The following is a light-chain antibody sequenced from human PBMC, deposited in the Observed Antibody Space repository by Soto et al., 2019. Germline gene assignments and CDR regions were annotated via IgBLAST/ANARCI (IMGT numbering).Light chain of an antibody. CDR3: QQFNVYPLT. CDR1: QGIRDF. Sequence: DIELTQSPSFLSACVGDRVTITCRASQGIRDFLAWYQQKPGQPPKLLIYAASTLQTGVPTRFSGIASGTEFTLIISNLQPADFATYYCQQFNVYPLTFGGGTKVEIK. CDR2: AAS. V-gene: IGKV1-9*01. J-gene: IGKJ4*01.